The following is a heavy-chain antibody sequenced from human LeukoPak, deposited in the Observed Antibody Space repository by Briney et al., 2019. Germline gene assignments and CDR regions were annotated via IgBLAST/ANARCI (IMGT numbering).Heavy chain of an antibody. CDR2: IRDSGGST. CDR1: GITFSNYD. V-gene: IGHV3-23*01. CDR3: AKVKDYYYYAMDV. J-gene: IGHJ6*02. Sequence: GGSLRLSCAASGITFSNYDMSWVRQAPGKGLEWVSAIRDSGGSTYYADSVKGRFTISRDNSKNTLYLQMNSLRAEDTAIYYCAKVKDYYYYAMDVWGLGTTVTVSS.